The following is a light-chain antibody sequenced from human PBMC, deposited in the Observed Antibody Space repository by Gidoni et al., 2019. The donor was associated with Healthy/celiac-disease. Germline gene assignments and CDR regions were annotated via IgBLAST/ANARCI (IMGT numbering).Light chain of an antibody. V-gene: IGKV3-11*01. CDR1: QSVSSY. CDR2: DAS. J-gene: IGKJ3*01. Sequence: EIVLTQSPATLSLSPGERATLSCRASQSVSSYLAWYQQKPGQAPRLLIYDASNRATGIPARFSGSGSGTDFTLTSSSLEPEDFAVYYCQQRSNWPPGFTFGPXTKVDIK. CDR3: QQRSNWPPGFT.